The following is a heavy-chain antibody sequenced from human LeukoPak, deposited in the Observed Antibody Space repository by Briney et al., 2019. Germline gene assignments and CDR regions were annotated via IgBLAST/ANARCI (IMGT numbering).Heavy chain of an antibody. D-gene: IGHD3-3*01. J-gene: IGHJ4*02. V-gene: IGHV3-30*18. Sequence: GGSLRLSCTASGFTFNSFAMHWVRQAPGKGLEWVAVISYDGSNKYYADSVKGRFTISRDNSKNTLYLQMNSLRAEDTAVYYCAKIPPTITIFGVVNDYWGQGTLVTVSS. CDR2: ISYDGSNK. CDR1: GFTFNSFA. CDR3: AKIPPTITIFGVVNDY.